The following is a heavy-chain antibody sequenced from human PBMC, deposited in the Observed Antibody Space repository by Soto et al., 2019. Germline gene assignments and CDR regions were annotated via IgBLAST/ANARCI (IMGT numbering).Heavy chain of an antibody. CDR3: ARGGNWGYYYYYYGMDV. CDR2: INHSGST. D-gene: IGHD7-27*01. CDR1: GGSFSGYY. V-gene: IGHV4-34*01. Sequence: QVQLQQCGAGLLKPSETLSLTCAVYGGSFSGYYWSWIRQPPGKGLEWIGEINHSGSTNYNPSLKSRVTISVDTTKNQFSLKLSSVTAADTAVYYCARGGNWGYYYYYYGMDVWGQGTTVTVSS. J-gene: IGHJ6*02.